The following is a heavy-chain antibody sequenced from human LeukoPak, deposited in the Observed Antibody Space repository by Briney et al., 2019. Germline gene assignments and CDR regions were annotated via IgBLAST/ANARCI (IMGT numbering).Heavy chain of an antibody. Sequence: ASVKVSCKASGYTFTSYAMNWVRQAPGQGLEYMGWINTNTGNPTYAQAFTGRIVFSLDTSVSTAFLQITSLKAEDTAVYFCARRSMVQHLDVWGKGTTVIVSS. V-gene: IGHV7-4-1*02. CDR2: INTNTGNP. J-gene: IGHJ6*04. D-gene: IGHD3-10*01. CDR1: GYTFTSYA. CDR3: ARRSMVQHLDV.